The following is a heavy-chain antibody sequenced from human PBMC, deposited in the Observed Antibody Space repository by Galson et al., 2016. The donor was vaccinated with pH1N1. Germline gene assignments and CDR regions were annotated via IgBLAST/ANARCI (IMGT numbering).Heavy chain of an antibody. J-gene: IGHJ4*02. CDR3: ASTRPQFRYFDWQKPHSFDY. CDR2: IYLSDSHT. V-gene: IGHV5-51*01. CDR1: GYSLTNYW. Sequence: QSGAEVKKPGESLRISCEGFGYSLTNYWIVWVRQMPGKGLEWMGIIYLSDSHTTYSPSFQGQVTISADKSISTAYLERSSLKASDTATDYCASTRPQFRYFDWQKPHSFDYWGQGTLVTVSS. D-gene: IGHD3-9*01.